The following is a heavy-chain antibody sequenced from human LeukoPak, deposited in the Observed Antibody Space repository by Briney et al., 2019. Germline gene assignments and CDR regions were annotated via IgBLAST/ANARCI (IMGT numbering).Heavy chain of an antibody. CDR2: INHSGST. D-gene: IGHD2-2*01. CDR3: ARGSTRPNWFDP. CDR1: GGSFSGYY. Sequence: SETLSLTCAVYGGSFSGYYWSWIRQPPGKGLEWIGEINHSGSTNYNPSLKSRVTISVDTSENQFSLKLSSVTAADTAVYYCARGSTRPNWFDPWGQGTLVTVSS. J-gene: IGHJ5*02. V-gene: IGHV4-34*01.